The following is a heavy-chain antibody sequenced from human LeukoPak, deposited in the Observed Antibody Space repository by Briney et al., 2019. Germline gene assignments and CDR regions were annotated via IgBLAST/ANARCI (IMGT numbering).Heavy chain of an antibody. J-gene: IGHJ4*02. D-gene: IGHD5-12*01. V-gene: IGHV5-51*01. Sequence: GESLKISCKGSGYTFSNHWIGWVRQMPGKGLEWMGIIFPADSDTRYSPSFQGQVTTSADKSITTAYLQWSSLKASDTAMYYCTRQTYSGYETGYWGQGTLVTVSS. CDR3: TRQTYSGYETGY. CDR1: GYTFSNHW. CDR2: IFPADSDT.